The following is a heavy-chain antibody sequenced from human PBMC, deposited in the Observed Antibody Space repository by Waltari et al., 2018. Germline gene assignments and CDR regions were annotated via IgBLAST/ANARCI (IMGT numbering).Heavy chain of an antibody. D-gene: IGHD4-17*01. Sequence: QVQLVQSGAEVKKPGASVKVSCKASGYTFTGYYMHWVRQAPGQGLEWMGWINPNSGGTNYAQKFQGRVTMTRDTSISTAYMELSRLRSDDTAVYYCARGDYGDYYYYGMDVWGQGTTVTVSS. CDR2: INPNSGGT. V-gene: IGHV1-2*02. J-gene: IGHJ6*02. CDR3: ARGDYGDYYYYGMDV. CDR1: GYTFTGYY.